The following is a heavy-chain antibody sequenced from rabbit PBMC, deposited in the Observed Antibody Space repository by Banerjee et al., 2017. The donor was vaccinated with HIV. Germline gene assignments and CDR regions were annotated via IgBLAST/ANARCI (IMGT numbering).Heavy chain of an antibody. CDR1: GFDFSSYG. V-gene: IGHV1S40*01. CDR2: IYTSSGST. D-gene: IGHD1-1*01. J-gene: IGHJ4*01. CDR3: ARDVSSSGAYEFSL. Sequence: QPLEESGGDLVKPGASLKLSCTASGFDFSSYGISWVRQAPGKGLEWIACIYTSSGSTWYASWAKGRFTVAKTSSTTVTLQMTSLTAADTATYFCARDVSSSGAYEFSLWGPGTLVTVS.